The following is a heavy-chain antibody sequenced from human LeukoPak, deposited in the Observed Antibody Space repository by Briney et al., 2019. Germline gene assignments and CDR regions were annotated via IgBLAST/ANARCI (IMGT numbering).Heavy chain of an antibody. CDR1: GGSISSSNW. J-gene: IGHJ5*02. Sequence: AETLSLTCAVSGGSISSSNWWSSVRHPPGKGLEWIGEINHSGSTNYNPSLKSRVTIPGDTSKNQFSMKLSSVTATDTTVYYWARHIYFFDSSGYYSPSTFDPWGQGTLVTVSS. V-gene: IGHV4-4*02. CDR2: INHSGST. D-gene: IGHD3-22*01. CDR3: ARHIYFFDSSGYYSPSTFDP.